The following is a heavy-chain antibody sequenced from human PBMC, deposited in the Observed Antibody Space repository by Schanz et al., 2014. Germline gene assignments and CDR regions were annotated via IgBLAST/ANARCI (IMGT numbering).Heavy chain of an antibody. CDR3: ARGTMPGTFDI. CDR2: INGYNGHT. D-gene: IGHD2-2*01. V-gene: IGHV1-18*01. J-gene: IGHJ3*02. Sequence: QVQLVQSGGEVKKPGASVKVSCKASGYTFSSYGITWVRQAPGQGLEWMGWINGYNGHTLYAQKFQGRVTMTTDTSTSTAYMELSSLRYEDTALYYCARGTMPGTFDIWGQGTMVTVSS. CDR1: GYTFSSYG.